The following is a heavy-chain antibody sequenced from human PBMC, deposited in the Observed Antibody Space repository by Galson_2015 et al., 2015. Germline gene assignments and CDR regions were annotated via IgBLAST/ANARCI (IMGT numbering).Heavy chain of an antibody. Sequence: SVKVSCKASGYTFNNYDITWVRQAPGQGLEWIGWISGYNGNTNFAQKFLDRVTTTTDTSTTTAYMELRNLKSDDTAVYYCARGHPFGIGPHFEYWGQGTLVTVSS. CDR3: ARGHPFGIGPHFEY. D-gene: IGHD3-16*01. V-gene: IGHV1-18*01. CDR1: GYTFNNYD. J-gene: IGHJ4*02. CDR2: ISGYNGNT.